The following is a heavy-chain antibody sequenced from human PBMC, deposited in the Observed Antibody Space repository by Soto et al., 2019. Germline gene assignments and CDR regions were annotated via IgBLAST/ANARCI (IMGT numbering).Heavy chain of an antibody. CDR3: ARGLVTMVRGVIQDYYYYYGMDV. Sequence: SETLSLTCTVSGASLTTGSRYWGWIRQPPGKGLEWMGSIYYSGSTYSSASLKSRVTIFVDKSLNQFSLKLSSVTAADTAVYYCARGLVTMVRGVIQDYYYYYGMDVWGQGTTVTVSS. CDR1: GASLTTGSRY. CDR2: IYYSGST. V-gene: IGHV4-39*01. J-gene: IGHJ6*02. D-gene: IGHD3-10*01.